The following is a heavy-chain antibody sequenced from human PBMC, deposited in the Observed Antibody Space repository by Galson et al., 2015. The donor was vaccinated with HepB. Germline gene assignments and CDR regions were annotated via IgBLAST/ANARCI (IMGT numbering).Heavy chain of an antibody. CDR3: ARDGGWLQFVYFDY. J-gene: IGHJ4*02. CDR2: IIPIFGTA. D-gene: IGHD5-24*01. CDR1: GGTFSSYA. Sequence: SVKVSCKASGGTFSSYAISWVRQAPGQGLEWMGGIIPIFGTANYAQKFQGRVTITADESTSTAYMELSSLRSEDTAVHYCARDGGWLQFVYFDYWGQGTLVTVSS. V-gene: IGHV1-69*13.